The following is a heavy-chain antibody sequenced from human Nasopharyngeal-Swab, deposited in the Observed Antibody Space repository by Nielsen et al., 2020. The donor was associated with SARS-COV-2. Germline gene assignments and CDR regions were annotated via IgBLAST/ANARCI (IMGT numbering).Heavy chain of an antibody. Sequence: SETLSLTCTVSGGSISSGGYFWRCIRQHPGKGPEWIGYIYYSGSTYYNPSLKSRVTISVDTSKNQFSLKLSSVTAADTAVYYCARAGDFWSGWSANYYMDVWGKGTTVTVSS. V-gene: IGHV4-31*03. CDR1: GGSISSGGYF. CDR3: ARAGDFWSGWSANYYMDV. J-gene: IGHJ6*03. CDR2: IYYSGST. D-gene: IGHD3-3*01.